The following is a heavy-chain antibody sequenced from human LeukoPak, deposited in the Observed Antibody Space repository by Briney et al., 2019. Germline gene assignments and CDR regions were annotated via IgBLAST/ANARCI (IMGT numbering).Heavy chain of an antibody. V-gene: IGHV1-2*02. J-gene: IGHJ6*03. D-gene: IGHD6-13*01. CDR1: GYTFTGYY. CDR3: ARDWYSSSWLTPTFYYYYYYYMDV. CDR2: INPNSGGT. Sequence: ASVKVSCKASGYTFTGYYMHWVRQAPGQGLEWMGWINPNSGGTNYAQKFQGRVTMTRDTSISTAYMELSRLRSDDTAVYYCARDWYSSSWLTPTFYYYYYYYMDVWGKGTTVTVSS.